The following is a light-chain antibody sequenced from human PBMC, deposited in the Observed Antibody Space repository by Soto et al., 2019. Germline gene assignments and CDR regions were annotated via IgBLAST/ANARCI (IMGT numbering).Light chain of an antibody. CDR1: QVISNW. Sequence: DIQMTQSPPSVSASVGDRVTITCRASQVISNWLAWYQQKPGKAPQLLLYPASSLQSGVPSRFSSTGSRTDFTLPFSTLQPEEFAIYYCQQANNLPLTFGGGTKVEIK. V-gene: IGKV1-12*01. CDR2: PAS. CDR3: QQANNLPLT. J-gene: IGKJ4*01.